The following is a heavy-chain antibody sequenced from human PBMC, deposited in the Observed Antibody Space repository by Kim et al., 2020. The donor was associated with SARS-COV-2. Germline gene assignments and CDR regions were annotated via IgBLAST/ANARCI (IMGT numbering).Heavy chain of an antibody. D-gene: IGHD2-21*01. CDR1: GYTFTGYY. V-gene: IGHV1-2*05. CDR2: INPNSGGT. J-gene: IGHJ3*02. CDR3: ARGYSPGVPPRGGDAFDI. Sequence: ASVKVSCKASGYTFTGYYMHWVRQAPGQGLEWMGRINPNSGGTNYAQKFQGRVTMTRDTSISTAYMELSRLRSDDTVVYYCARGYSPGVPPRGGDAFDIWGQGTMVTVSS.